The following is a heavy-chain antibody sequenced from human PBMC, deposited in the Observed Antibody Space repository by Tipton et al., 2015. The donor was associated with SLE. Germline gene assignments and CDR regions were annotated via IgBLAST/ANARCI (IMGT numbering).Heavy chain of an antibody. D-gene: IGHD6-13*01. J-gene: IGHJ4*02. CDR2: IYSGGST. Sequence: SLRLSCAASGFTVSSNYMSWVRQAPGKGLEWVSVIYSGGSTYYADSVKGRFTISRDNSKNTLYLQMNSLRAEDMAVYYCARDRGSSWFFFDYWGQGTLVTVSS. V-gene: IGHV3-66*02. CDR1: GFTVSSNY. CDR3: ARDRGSSWFFFDY.